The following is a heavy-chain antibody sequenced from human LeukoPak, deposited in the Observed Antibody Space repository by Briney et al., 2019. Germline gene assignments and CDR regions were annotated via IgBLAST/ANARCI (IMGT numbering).Heavy chain of an antibody. D-gene: IGHD1-26*01. Sequence: GGSLRLSCAASGFTFSTYNMNWVRQAPGKGLEWVAYITLSSTAIYYADSVKGRFTISRDSVKNSLYLQMNSLRAEDTAVYYCARDQRGWQLLSRLRQLYWYFDLWGRGTLVTVSS. J-gene: IGHJ2*01. CDR3: ARDQRGWQLLSRLRQLYWYFDL. CDR2: ITLSSTAI. V-gene: IGHV3-48*04. CDR1: GFTFSTYN.